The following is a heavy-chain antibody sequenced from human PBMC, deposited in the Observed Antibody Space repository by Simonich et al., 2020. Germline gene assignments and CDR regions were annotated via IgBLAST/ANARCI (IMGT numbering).Heavy chain of an antibody. J-gene: IGHJ3*02. CDR1: GFTFNSYS. D-gene: IGHD5-12*01. CDR3: ARDSSYYAFDI. V-gene: IGHV3-48*01. Sequence: EVQLVESGGGLVQPGGSLRLSCAASGFTFNSYSMNWVRQAPGKGLEWVSYISSGSSTIYYADTVKGRFTISRDNAKNSLYLQMNSLRAEDTAVYYCARDSSYYAFDIWGQGTMVTVSS. CDR2: ISSGSSTI.